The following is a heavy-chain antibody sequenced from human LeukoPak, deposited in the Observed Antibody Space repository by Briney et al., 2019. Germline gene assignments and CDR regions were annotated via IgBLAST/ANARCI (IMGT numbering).Heavy chain of an antibody. D-gene: IGHD3-10*01. Sequence: SDTLSLTCAVSGYSISSSNWWGRIRQPPGKGLEWIGYIYYSGSTYYNPSLKSRVTMSVDTSKNQFSLKLSSVTAVDTAVYYCARWNGNYYGSGSNYYFDYWGQGTLVTVSS. CDR1: GYSISSSNW. V-gene: IGHV4-28*01. J-gene: IGHJ4*02. CDR3: ARWNGNYYGSGSNYYFDY. CDR2: IYYSGST.